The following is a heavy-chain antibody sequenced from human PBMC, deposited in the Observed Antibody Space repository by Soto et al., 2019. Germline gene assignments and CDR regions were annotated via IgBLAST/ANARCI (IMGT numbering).Heavy chain of an antibody. D-gene: IGHD2-2*01. CDR3: AKVSRGVVVAAAMY. Sequence: EVQLLESGGGLVQPGGSLRLSCAASGFTFSSYGMSWVRQAPGKGLEWVSAVSSSGGTTNYAGSVKGRFTISRDNSKNTLYLQMNSLRAEDTAVYYCAKVSRGVVVAAAMYWRQGTLVTVSS. CDR2: VSSSGGTT. J-gene: IGHJ4*01. V-gene: IGHV3-23*01. CDR1: GFTFSSYG.